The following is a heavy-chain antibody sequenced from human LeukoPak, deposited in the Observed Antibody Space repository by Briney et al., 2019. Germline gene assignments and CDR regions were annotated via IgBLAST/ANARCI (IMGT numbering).Heavy chain of an antibody. CDR3: ARERGSTSCYHPHDYSNEVSCTGDPNYYYYGMDV. CDR1: GFTFSSYG. V-gene: IGHV3-30*03. J-gene: IGHJ6*02. CDR2: ISYDGSNK. Sequence: GGSLRLSCAASGFTFSSYGMHWVRQAPGKGLEWVAVISYDGSNKYYADSVKGRFTISRDNSKNTLYLQMNSLRAEDTAVYYCARERGSTSCYHPHDYSNEVSCTGDPNYYYYGMDVWGQGTTVTVSS. D-gene: IGHD2-2*01.